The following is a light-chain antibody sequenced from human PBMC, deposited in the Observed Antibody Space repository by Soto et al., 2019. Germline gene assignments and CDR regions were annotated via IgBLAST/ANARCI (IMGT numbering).Light chain of an antibody. CDR2: DAS. CDR1: QSVGSS. J-gene: IGKJ5*01. V-gene: IGKV3D-15*01. Sequence: EIVMTQSPATLSVSPGERATLSCRASQSVGSSLAWYQQKPGQAPRLLIYDASTRATGIPARFSGSGSGAEFTLIISSLQSEDFAVYYCQQYSYSPLTFGQGTRLEIE. CDR3: QQYSYSPLT.